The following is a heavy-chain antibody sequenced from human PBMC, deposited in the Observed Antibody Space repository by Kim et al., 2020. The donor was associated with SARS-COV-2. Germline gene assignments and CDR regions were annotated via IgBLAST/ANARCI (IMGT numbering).Heavy chain of an antibody. CDR3: ARAEVGALYYFDF. J-gene: IGHJ4*02. D-gene: IGHD1-26*01. V-gene: IGHV4-34*01. Sequence: SPSLTSRVTISVDTSKNQFSLKLTSVTAADTAVYYCARAEVGALYYFDFWGQGPLVTVSS.